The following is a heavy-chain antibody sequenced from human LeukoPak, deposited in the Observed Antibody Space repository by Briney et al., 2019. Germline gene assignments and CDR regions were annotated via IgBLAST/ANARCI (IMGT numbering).Heavy chain of an antibody. D-gene: IGHD1-1*01. Sequence: GGSLRLSCSASGFIFSSSAMHWVRQAPGKGLEYVSAISDSGGSTYYADSVKGRFTLSRDNSKNTLHLQMSSLRAEDTAVYYCVKATTGTTKGWFDPWGQGTLVTVSS. CDR2: ISDSGGST. V-gene: IGHV3-64D*06. CDR1: GFIFSSSA. J-gene: IGHJ5*02. CDR3: VKATTGTTKGWFDP.